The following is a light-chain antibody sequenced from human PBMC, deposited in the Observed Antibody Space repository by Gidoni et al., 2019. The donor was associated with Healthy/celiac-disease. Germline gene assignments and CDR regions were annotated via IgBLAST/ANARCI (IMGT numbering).Light chain of an antibody. V-gene: IGLV2-14*01. Sequence: QSALTQPAAVSGSPGQSLTISCLVNSSDVGGYNYVSWYQQHPGKAPKLMIYEVSNRPSGVSNRFSGSKSGNTASLTISGLQAEDEADYYCSSYTSSSTLYVFGTGTKVTVL. J-gene: IGLJ1*01. CDR1: SSDVGGYNY. CDR2: EVS. CDR3: SSYTSSSTLYV.